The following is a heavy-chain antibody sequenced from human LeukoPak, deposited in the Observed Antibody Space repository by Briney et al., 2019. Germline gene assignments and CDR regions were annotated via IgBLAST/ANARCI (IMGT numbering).Heavy chain of an antibody. J-gene: IGHJ6*03. D-gene: IGHD3-3*01. Sequence: PGRSLRLSCAAFGFTFSSYGMHWVRQAPGKGLEWVAVIWYDGSNKYYADSVKGRFTISRDNSRNTLYLQMNSLRAEDTAVYYCAKGGDTYDFWSGYYTGRHYYYYMDVWGKGTTVTVSS. V-gene: IGHV3-33*06. CDR2: IWYDGSNK. CDR3: AKGGDTYDFWSGYYTGRHYYYYMDV. CDR1: GFTFSSYG.